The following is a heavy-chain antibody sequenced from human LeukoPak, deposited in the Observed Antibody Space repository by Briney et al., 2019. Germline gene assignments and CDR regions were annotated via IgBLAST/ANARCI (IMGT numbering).Heavy chain of an antibody. V-gene: IGHV4-59*01. Sequence: NPSKSLSLTCAASDCSISSYYWNWVRQAPGKGLEWVGYIYYGGSSNYNPSIKSRVTISVDTSKNQFSLKLSSVTAADTAVYYCARDSADIVATIGGLSGVREFDYWGQGTLVTVSS. CDR2: IYYGGSS. D-gene: IGHD5-12*01. J-gene: IGHJ4*02. CDR1: DCSISSYY. CDR3: ARDSADIVATIGGLSGVREFDY.